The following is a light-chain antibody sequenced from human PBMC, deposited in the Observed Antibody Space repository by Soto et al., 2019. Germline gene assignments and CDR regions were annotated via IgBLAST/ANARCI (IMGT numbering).Light chain of an antibody. J-gene: IGLJ3*02. CDR2: LSSDGSH. CDR3: QTWGTAFKV. Sequence: QLVLTQSPSASASLGASIKLTCTLSSGHSSYSIAWHQQQPEKGPRFLMKLSSDGSHIRGDGITDRFSGSSSGAGRYLTISSLRSEDEADYYCQTWGTAFKVFGGGTKLTVL. CDR1: SGHSSYS. V-gene: IGLV4-69*01.